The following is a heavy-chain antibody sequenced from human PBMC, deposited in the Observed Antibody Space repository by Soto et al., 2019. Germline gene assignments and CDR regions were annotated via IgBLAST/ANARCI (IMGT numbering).Heavy chain of an antibody. CDR2: IYYSGST. J-gene: IGHJ4*02. CDR3: ARARGARYFDY. D-gene: IGHD2-15*01. V-gene: IGHV4-30-4*01. CDR1: ARSISSGYYY. Sequence: SETLSLTCTLSARSISSGYYYWSWIRQPPAKGLEWIGYIYYSGSTYYNPSLKSRVTISVNTSKNQFSLKLSSVTAADTAVYYCARARGARYFDYWGPGTLVNVS.